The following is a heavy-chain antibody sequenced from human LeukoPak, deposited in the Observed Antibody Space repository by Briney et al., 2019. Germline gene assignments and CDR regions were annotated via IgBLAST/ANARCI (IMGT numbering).Heavy chain of an antibody. CDR3: ARGGSSGGPVHGGRSFDI. V-gene: IGHV4-30-2*01. J-gene: IGHJ3*02. CDR1: GGSISSGGYS. Sequence: SQTLSLTCAVSGGSISSGGYSWSWIRQPPGKGLEWIGYIYHSGSTYYNPSLKSRVTISVDRSKNQFSLKLSSVTAADTAVYYCARGGSSGGPVHGGRSFDIWGKGTVVTVSS. CDR2: IYHSGST. D-gene: IGHD6-25*01.